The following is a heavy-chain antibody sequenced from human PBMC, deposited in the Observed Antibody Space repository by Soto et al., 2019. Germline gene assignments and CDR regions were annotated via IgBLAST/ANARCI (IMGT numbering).Heavy chain of an antibody. CDR1: GFTFSSYA. V-gene: IGHV3-30-3*01. CDR3: ARDGSRNDFWSGYYSLHYGMDV. J-gene: IGHJ6*02. CDR2: ISYDGSNK. D-gene: IGHD3-3*01. Sequence: PGGSLRLSCAASGFTFSSYAMHWVRQAPGKGLEWVAVISYDGSNKYFADSVKDRFTISRDNSENTLYLQMNSLEAEDTGVYYCARDGSRNDFWSGYYSLHYGMDVWGQGTTVTVSS.